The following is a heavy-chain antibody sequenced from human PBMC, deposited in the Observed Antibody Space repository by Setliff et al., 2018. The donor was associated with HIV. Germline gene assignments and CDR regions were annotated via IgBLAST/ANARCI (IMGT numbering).Heavy chain of an antibody. Sequence: TLSLTCAVYGPSFSGYYWNWIRQFPGKSLEWIGEINHSGTTNYSPSFKSRLNISVDVSKNQFSLRLASLSAADTAAYFCAAKPMIRGRPFAFWGQATLVTVSS. CDR3: AAKPMIRGRPFAF. D-gene: IGHD3-10*01. CDR1: GPSFSGYY. CDR2: INHSGTT. V-gene: IGHV4-34*01. J-gene: IGHJ4*02.